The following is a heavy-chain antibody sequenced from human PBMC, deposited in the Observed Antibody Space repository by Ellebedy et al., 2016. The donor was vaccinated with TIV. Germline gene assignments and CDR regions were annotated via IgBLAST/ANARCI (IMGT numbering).Heavy chain of an antibody. CDR2: VNYRGST. J-gene: IGHJ3*02. CDR3: ARSRIITGAYDAFHI. CDR1: GGSISSRSYY. D-gene: IGHD1-1*01. V-gene: IGHV4-39*01. Sequence: MPSETLSLTCVVPGGSISSRSYYWGWIRQPPGKGLEWIGNVNYRGSTDYNPSLESRITISVDTSKNQFSLRLTSVTAADSAADFCARSRIITGAYDAFHIWGQGTMVTVST.